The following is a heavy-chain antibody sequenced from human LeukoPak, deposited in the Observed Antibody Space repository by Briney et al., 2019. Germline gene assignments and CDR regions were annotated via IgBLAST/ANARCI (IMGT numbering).Heavy chain of an antibody. Sequence: PSETLSLTCTVSGGSISSYYWSWIRQPPGKGLEWIGYIYYSGSTNYNPSLKSRVTISVDTSKNQFSLKLSSVTAADTAVYYCARGDYPGLFDYWGQGTLVTVSS. CDR1: GGSISSYY. J-gene: IGHJ4*02. V-gene: IGHV4-59*01. CDR3: ARGDYPGLFDY. CDR2: IYYSGST. D-gene: IGHD4-11*01.